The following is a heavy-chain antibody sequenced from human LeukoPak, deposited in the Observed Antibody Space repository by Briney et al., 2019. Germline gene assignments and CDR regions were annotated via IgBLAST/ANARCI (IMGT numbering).Heavy chain of an antibody. V-gene: IGHV4-61*02. D-gene: IGHD3-10*01. J-gene: IGHJ4*02. CDR2: IYTSGST. CDR1: GGSISSGSYY. CDR3: ARDPGSGSYYKI. Sequence: SQTLSLTCTVSGGSISSGSYYWSWLRQPAGKGLEWIGRIYTSGSTNYNPSLKSRVTISVDTSKNQFSLKLNSVAGAGTAVYYCARDPGSGSYYKIWGQGTLVIVSS.